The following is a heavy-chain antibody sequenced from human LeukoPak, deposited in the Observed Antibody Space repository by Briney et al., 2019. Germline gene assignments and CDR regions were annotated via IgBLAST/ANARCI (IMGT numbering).Heavy chain of an antibody. V-gene: IGHV1-69*13. CDR2: IIPIFGTA. CDR3: ARDPVAPVVPAAKAFDI. D-gene: IGHD2-2*01. J-gene: IGHJ3*02. Sequence: SVKDSCKASGGTFSSYAISWVRQAPGQGLEWMGGIIPIFGTANYAQKFQGRVAITADESTSTAYMELSSLRSEDTAVYYCARDPVAPVVPAAKAFDIWGQGTMVTVSS. CDR1: GGTFSSYA.